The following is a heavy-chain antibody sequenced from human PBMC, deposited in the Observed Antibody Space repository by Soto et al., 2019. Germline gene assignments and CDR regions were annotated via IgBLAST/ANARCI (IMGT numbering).Heavy chain of an antibody. D-gene: IGHD1-26*01. CDR2: IGYSGST. CDR1: GGSISSYY. V-gene: IGHV4-59*12. CDR3: ARSWYSGSYTSWFDP. J-gene: IGHJ5*02. Sequence: SETLSLTCTVSGGSISSYYWSWIRQPPGKGLEYIGYIGYSGSTNYNPFLKSRVTISVDTSKKRFSLKMSSVTAADTAVYYCARSWYSGSYTSWFDPWGQGTLVTVSS.